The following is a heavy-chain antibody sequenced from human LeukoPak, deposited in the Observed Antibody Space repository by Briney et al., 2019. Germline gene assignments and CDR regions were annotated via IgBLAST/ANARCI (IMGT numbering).Heavy chain of an antibody. V-gene: IGHV3-21*01. CDR2: ISTSSIYI. D-gene: IGHD2-15*01. J-gene: IGHJ5*02. CDR1: GFTFSSYS. Sequence: GGSLRLSCAASGFTFSSYSMNWVRQAPGKGLEWVSSISTSSIYIYYADSLKGRFTISRDNARNSLYLQMNSLRAEDTAVYYCATALYCSGGSCYLGKNWFDPWGQGTLVTVSS. CDR3: ATALYCSGGSCYLGKNWFDP.